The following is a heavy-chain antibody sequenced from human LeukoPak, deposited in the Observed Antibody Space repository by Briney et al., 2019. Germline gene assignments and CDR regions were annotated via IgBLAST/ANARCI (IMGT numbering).Heavy chain of an antibody. CDR1: GFTFSSYA. CDR2: ISGSGGTV. Sequence: PGGSLRLSCAASGFTFSSYAMSWVRQAPGKGLEWVSAISGSGGTVYYADSVKGRFTISRDNAENSLYLQMNSLRVDDTAVYYCARDHNYAIDYWGQGTLVTVSS. D-gene: IGHD1-1*01. CDR3: ARDHNYAIDY. J-gene: IGHJ4*02. V-gene: IGHV3-23*01.